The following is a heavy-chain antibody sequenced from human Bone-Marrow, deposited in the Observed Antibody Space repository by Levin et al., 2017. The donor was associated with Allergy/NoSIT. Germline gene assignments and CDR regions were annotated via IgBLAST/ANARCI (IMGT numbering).Heavy chain of an antibody. V-gene: IGHV4-39*07. CDR2: IHYSGST. CDR1: GGSISSSSYV. J-gene: IGHJ6*02. D-gene: IGHD7-27*01. CDR3: ARVTKLGKVYYYDGVDV. Sequence: SETLSLTCTVSGGSISSSSYVWGWIRQPPGKGLEWIGTIHYSGSTHYNPSLKSRVTISVDTSKNPFSLRLSSVTAADTAMYYCARVTKLGKVYYYDGVDVWGQGTTVTVSS.